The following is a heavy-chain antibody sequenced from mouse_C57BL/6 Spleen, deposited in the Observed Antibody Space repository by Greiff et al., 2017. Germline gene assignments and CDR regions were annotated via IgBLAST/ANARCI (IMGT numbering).Heavy chain of an antibody. Sequence: QVQLQQPGAELVKPGASVKLSCKASGYTFTSYWMHWVKQRPGRGLEWIGRIDPNSGGTKYNEKFKSKATLPVDKPSSTAYMQLSSLTSEDSAVYYCARPPITTVVDWYFDFWGTGTTVTVSS. CDR3: ARPPITTVVDWYFDF. CDR1: GYTFTSYW. D-gene: IGHD1-1*01. J-gene: IGHJ1*03. CDR2: IDPNSGGT. V-gene: IGHV1-72*01.